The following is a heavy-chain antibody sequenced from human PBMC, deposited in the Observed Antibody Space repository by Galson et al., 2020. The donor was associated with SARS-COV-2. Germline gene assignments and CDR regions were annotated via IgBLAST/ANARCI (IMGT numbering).Heavy chain of an antibody. CDR1: GFTFSSYW. V-gene: IGHV3-7*03. CDR2: IKKDGSEK. J-gene: IGHJ4*02. CDR3: ARVGGRYCSSTSCYKHY. Sequence: GGSMRLSCAAYGFTFSSYWMSWVSQAPGKGLEWVANIKKDGSEKYYVDSVKGRFTISRDNAKNSLYLQMNSLRAEDTAVYYCARVGGRYCSSTSCYKHYWGQGTLVTVSS. D-gene: IGHD2-2*02.